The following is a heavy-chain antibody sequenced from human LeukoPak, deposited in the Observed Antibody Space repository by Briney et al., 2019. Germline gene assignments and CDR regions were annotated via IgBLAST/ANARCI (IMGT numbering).Heavy chain of an antibody. CDR3: ARSIPYGTTWYGRSDY. J-gene: IGHJ4*02. Sequence: GGSLRLSCAASGFPFSSYSMTWVRQAPGKGLEWVANIKPGGTTKFYVDSVKGRFTISRDNALNSLYLQMNSLRAEDTAIYYCARSIPYGTTWYGRSDYWGQGTLVTVSS. V-gene: IGHV3-7*03. CDR2: IKPGGTTK. CDR1: GFPFSSYS. D-gene: IGHD6-13*01.